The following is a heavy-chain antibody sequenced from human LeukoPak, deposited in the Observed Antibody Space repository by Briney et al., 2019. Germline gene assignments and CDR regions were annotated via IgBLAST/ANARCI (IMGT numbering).Heavy chain of an antibody. CDR1: GFTFSSYW. J-gene: IGHJ5*02. CDR3: ARDGVNSGYDINWFDP. CDR2: IKQDGSEK. Sequence: GGSLRLSCAASGFTFSSYWMSWVRQAPGKGLEWVANIKQDGSEKYYVDSVKGRFTISRDNAKNSLYLQMNSLRAEDTAVYYCARDGVNSGYDINWFDPWGQGTLVTVSS. V-gene: IGHV3-7*01. D-gene: IGHD5-12*01.